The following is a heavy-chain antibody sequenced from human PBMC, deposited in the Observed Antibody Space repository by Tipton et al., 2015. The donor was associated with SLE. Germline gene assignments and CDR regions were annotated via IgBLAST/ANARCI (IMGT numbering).Heavy chain of an antibody. V-gene: IGHV4-39*01. D-gene: IGHD3-3*01. J-gene: IGHJ4*02. Sequence: TLSLTCTVSGGSISSSSYYWGWIRQPPGKGLEWIGSAYYSGSTYYNPSLKSRVTISVDTSKNQFSLKLSSVTAADTAVYYCASHNPTIGSGYYFFDYWGQGTLVTVSS. CDR3: ASHNPTIGSGYYFFDY. CDR2: AYYSGST. CDR1: GGSISSSSYY.